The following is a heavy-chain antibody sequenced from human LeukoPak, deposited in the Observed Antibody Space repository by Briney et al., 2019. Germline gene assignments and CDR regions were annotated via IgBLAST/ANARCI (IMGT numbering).Heavy chain of an antibody. J-gene: IGHJ2*01. CDR3: TTDRKYYYDSSGYYHINWYFDL. Sequence: GGSLRLSCAASGFTFSNAWMSWVRQAPGKGLEWAGRIKSKTDGGTTDYAAPVKGRFTISRDDSKNTLYLQMNSLKTEDTAVYYCTTDRKYYYDSSGYYHINWYFDLWGRGTLVTVSS. V-gene: IGHV3-15*01. D-gene: IGHD3-22*01. CDR2: IKSKTDGGTT. CDR1: GFTFSNAW.